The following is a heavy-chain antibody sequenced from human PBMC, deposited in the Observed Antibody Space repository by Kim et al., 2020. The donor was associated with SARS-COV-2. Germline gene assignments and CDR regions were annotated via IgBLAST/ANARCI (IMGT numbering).Heavy chain of an antibody. V-gene: IGHV5-51*01. CDR2: IYPGDSDT. Sequence: GESLKISCKVSGYIFSNYWIGWVRQMSGKGLEWMGIIYPGDSDTIYSPSFQGQVTISVDKSISTAYLQWSSLKASDTAMYYCARHDVYYYGSGTYSGGGDPRRGVFWFDPWGQGTLVTVSS. CDR3: ARHDVYYYGSGTYSGGGDPRRGVFWFDP. CDR1: GYIFSNYW. J-gene: IGHJ5*02. D-gene: IGHD3-10*01.